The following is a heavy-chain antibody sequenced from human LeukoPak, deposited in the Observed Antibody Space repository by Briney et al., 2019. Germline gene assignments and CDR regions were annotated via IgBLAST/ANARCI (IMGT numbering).Heavy chain of an antibody. CDR1: GFTFSSYA. CDR3: ARVIAGPEYYFDY. D-gene: IGHD1-26*01. CDR2: ISSNGGST. V-gene: IGHV3-64*01. J-gene: IGHJ4*02. Sequence: GGSLRLSCAASGFTFSSYAMHWVRQAPGKGLEYVSAISSNGGSTYYANSVKGRFTISRDNSKNTLYLQMGSLIAEDMAVYYWARVIAGPEYYFDYWGREPLVTVS.